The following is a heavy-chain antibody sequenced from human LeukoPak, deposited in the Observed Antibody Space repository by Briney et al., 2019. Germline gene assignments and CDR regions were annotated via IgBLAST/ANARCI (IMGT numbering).Heavy chain of an antibody. CDR3: ARGEKNVDIAATIRGVWFDP. CDR1: GYTFTSYA. V-gene: IGHV1-3*01. Sequence: ASVKVSCKASGYTFTSYAMHWVRQAPGQRLEWMGWINAGNGNTKYSQKFQGRVTITRDTSASTAYMELSSLRSEDTAVYYCARGEKNVDIAATIRGVWFDPWGQGTLVTVSS. D-gene: IGHD5-12*01. J-gene: IGHJ5*02. CDR2: INAGNGNT.